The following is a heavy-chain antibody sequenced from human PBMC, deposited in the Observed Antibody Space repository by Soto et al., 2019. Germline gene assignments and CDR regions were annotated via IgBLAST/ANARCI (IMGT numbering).Heavy chain of an antibody. CDR3: ARARYCSGGSCYSGRRYNWFDP. D-gene: IGHD2-15*01. Sequence: ASVKVSCKASGCTFTSYDINWVRQATGQGLEWMGWMNPNSGNTGYAQKFQGRVTMTRNTSISTAYMELSNLRSEDTAVYYCARARYCSGGSCYSGRRYNWFDPWGQGTLVTVSS. J-gene: IGHJ5*02. CDR1: GCTFTSYD. V-gene: IGHV1-8*01. CDR2: MNPNSGNT.